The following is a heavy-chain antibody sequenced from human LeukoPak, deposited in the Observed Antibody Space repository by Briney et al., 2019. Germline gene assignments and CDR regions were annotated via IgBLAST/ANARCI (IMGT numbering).Heavy chain of an antibody. D-gene: IGHD4-23*01. CDR2: INPNGGGT. V-gene: IGHV1-2*02. CDR1: GYTFSGYY. CDR3: ARGGGLGSAVANWFDP. J-gene: IGHJ5*02. Sequence: ASVKVSCKASGYTFSGYYMHWVRQAPGQGLEWMGWINPNGGGTHYTQNFQGRVSMTRDTSITTAYLELSRLRSDDTAVYYCARGGGLGSAVANWFDPWGPGTLVTVSS.